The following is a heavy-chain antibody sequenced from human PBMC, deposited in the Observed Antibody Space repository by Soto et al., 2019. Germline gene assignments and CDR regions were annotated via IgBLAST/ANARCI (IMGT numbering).Heavy chain of an antibody. Sequence: PGGSLRLSCAASGFTFSSYGMHWVRQAPGKGLEWVAVISYDGGNKYYADSVKGRFTISRDNSKNTLYLQMNSLRAEDTAVYYCAKDGGYSYGYAFGYWGQGTLVTVSS. V-gene: IGHV3-30*18. CDR2: ISYDGGNK. CDR3: AKDGGYSYGYAFGY. J-gene: IGHJ4*02. CDR1: GFTFSSYG. D-gene: IGHD5-18*01.